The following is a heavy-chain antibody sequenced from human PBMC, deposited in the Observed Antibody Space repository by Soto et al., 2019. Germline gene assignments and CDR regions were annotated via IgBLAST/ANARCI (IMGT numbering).Heavy chain of an antibody. CDR3: ARTNRLGYAMDV. CDR1: GGSVSSGSYY. J-gene: IGHJ6*02. CDR2: IYYSGST. Sequence: QVQLQESGPGMVKPSETLSLTCTVSGGSVSSGSYYWSWIRQPPGKGLEWIGYIYYSGSTNYNPSLKSRVTISVDTSKKQFSLKLSSVTAADPAVYYCARTNRLGYAMDVWGQGTTVTVSS. D-gene: IGHD2-8*01. V-gene: IGHV4-61*01.